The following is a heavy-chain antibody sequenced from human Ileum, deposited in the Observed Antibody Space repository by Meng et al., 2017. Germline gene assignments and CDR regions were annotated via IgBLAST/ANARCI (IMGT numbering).Heavy chain of an antibody. CDR1: NGSLTNVNNY. CDR2: IYYEGSS. J-gene: IGHJ5*01. Sequence: QVQLQESGPGLVKPSQTLSLTCSVSNGSLTNVNNYWNWIRQAPGQALEHIGYIYYEGSSYATPSLKSRVTMSIDTSTNQLSLRLDSVTAADTAVYYCAREFYVDTAMVIDSWGPGALVTVSS. D-gene: IGHD5-18*01. V-gene: IGHV4-30-4*01. CDR3: AREFYVDTAMVIDS.